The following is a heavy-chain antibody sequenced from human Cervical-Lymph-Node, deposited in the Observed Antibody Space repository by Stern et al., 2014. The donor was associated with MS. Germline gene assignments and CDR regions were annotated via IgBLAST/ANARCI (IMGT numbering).Heavy chain of an antibody. D-gene: IGHD6-19*01. CDR1: GFTFSSYS. V-gene: IGHV3-21*01. Sequence: EVQLVQSGGGLVKPGGSLRLSCAASGFTFSSYSMNWVRQAPGKGLEWVSSISSSSSYIYYADSVKGRFTISRDNAKNSLYQQMNSLRAEDTAVYYCARDYGIAVAGTSFDYWGQGTLVTVSS. J-gene: IGHJ4*02. CDR2: ISSSSSYI. CDR3: ARDYGIAVAGTSFDY.